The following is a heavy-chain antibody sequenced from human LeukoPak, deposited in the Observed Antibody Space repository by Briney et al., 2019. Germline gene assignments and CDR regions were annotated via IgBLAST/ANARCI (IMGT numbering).Heavy chain of an antibody. V-gene: IGHV4-31*03. CDR2: IYYSGST. Sequence: TLXLTCTVSGGSISSGGYYWSWIRQHPGKGLEWIGYIYYSGSTYYNPSLKSRVTISVDTSKNQFSLKLSSVTAADTAVYYCARGVITGTTAFDYWGQGTLVTVSS. CDR1: GGSISSGGYY. J-gene: IGHJ4*02. CDR3: ARGVITGTTAFDY. D-gene: IGHD1-7*01.